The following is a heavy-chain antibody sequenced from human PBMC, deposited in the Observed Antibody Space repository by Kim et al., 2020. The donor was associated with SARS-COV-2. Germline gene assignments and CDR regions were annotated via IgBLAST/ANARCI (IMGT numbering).Heavy chain of an antibody. J-gene: IGHJ6*02. CDR1: GFTFSSYA. Sequence: GGSLRLSCAASGFTFSSYAMHWVRQAPGKGLEWVAVISYDGSNKYYADSVKGRFTISRDNSKNTLYLQMNSLRAEDTAVYYCARDDILTDPYYYYGMDVWGQGTTVTVSS. V-gene: IGHV3-30*04. D-gene: IGHD3-9*01. CDR3: ARDDILTDPYYYYGMDV. CDR2: ISYDGSNK.